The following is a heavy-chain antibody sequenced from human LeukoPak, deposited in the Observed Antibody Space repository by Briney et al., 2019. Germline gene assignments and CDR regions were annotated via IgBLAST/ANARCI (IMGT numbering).Heavy chain of an antibody. CDR3: TTDIDQFITMMPLGWFDP. V-gene: IGHV3-15*01. CDR1: GFTFSNAW. Sequence: GGSLRLSCAASGFTFSNAWMSWVRRAPGKGLEWVGRIKSKTDGGTTDYAAPVKGRFTISRDDSKNTLYLQMNSLKTEDTAVYYCTTDIDQFITMMPLGWFDPWGQGTLVTVSS. CDR2: IKSKTDGGTT. D-gene: IGHD3-22*01. J-gene: IGHJ5*02.